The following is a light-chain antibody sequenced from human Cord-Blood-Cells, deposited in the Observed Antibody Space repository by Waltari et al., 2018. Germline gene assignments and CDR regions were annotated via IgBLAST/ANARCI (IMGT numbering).Light chain of an antibody. V-gene: IGLV2-14*01. CDR2: DVS. CDR1: SSDVGGYNY. CDR3: SSYTSSSTLV. J-gene: IGLJ2*01. Sequence: QSALTQPASVSGSPGQPITISCTGTSSDVGGYNYVSWYQQPPGKAPKLMIYDVSNRPSGVSNRFSGSKSGNTASLTIPGLQAEDEADYYCSSYTSSSTLVFGGGTKLTVL.